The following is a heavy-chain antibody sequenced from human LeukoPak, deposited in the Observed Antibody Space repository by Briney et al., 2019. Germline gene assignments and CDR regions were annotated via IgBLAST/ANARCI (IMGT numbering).Heavy chain of an antibody. J-gene: IGHJ5*02. CDR1: GYTFTSYG. CDR2: INPNSGGT. Sequence: ASVKVSCKASGYTFTSYGISWVRQAPGQGLEWMGRINPNSGGTNYAQKFQGRVTMTRDTSISTAYMELSRLRSDDTAVYYCARGRDAFDPWGQGTLVTVSS. CDR3: ARGRDAFDP. V-gene: IGHV1-2*06.